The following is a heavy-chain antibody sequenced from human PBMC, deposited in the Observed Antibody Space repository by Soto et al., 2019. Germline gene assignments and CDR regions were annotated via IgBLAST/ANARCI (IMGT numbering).Heavy chain of an antibody. CDR1: GFTFSSYW. D-gene: IGHD6-19*01. CDR2: INSDGSST. Sequence: GGSLRLSCAASGFTFSSYWMHWVRQAPGKGLVWVSRINSDGSSTSYADSVKGRFTIPRDNAKNTLYLQMNSLRAEDTAVYYCARVARIAVAPFGYWGQGTLVTVSS. J-gene: IGHJ4*02. CDR3: ARVARIAVAPFGY. V-gene: IGHV3-74*01.